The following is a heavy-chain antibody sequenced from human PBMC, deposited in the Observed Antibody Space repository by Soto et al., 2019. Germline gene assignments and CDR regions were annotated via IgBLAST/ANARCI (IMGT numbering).Heavy chain of an antibody. Sequence: PSETLSVTCGVSGGTIRSPDWWTWVRQPPGKGLEWSGEIFQSGSTKYNPSLESRVTVSVDKSKNQFSLTLTSVTAADTAVYFCARGRGRYSSGWSWFDPWGQGSVVTVSS. CDR3: ARGRGRYSSGWSWFDP. J-gene: IGHJ5*02. V-gene: IGHV4-4*02. CDR2: IFQSGST. CDR1: GGTIRSPDW. D-gene: IGHD6-19*01.